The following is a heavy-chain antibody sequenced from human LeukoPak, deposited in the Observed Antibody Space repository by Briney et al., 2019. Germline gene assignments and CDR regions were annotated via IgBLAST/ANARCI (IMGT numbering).Heavy chain of an antibody. Sequence: GGSLRLSCAASGFTFSSYSMNWVRQAPGKGLEWVSSISSSSSYIYYADSVKGRFTISRGNAKNSLYLQMNSLRAEDTAVYYCARGGVIVFDYWGQGTLVTVSS. CDR1: GFTFSSYS. V-gene: IGHV3-21*01. CDR2: ISSSSSYI. D-gene: IGHD3-16*02. J-gene: IGHJ4*02. CDR3: ARGGVIVFDY.